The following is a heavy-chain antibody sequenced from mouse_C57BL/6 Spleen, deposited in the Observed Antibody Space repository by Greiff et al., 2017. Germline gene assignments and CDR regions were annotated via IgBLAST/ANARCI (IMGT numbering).Heavy chain of an antibody. CDR1: GYTFTSYW. J-gene: IGHJ1*03. D-gene: IGHD1-1*01. CDR2: IDPSDSYT. Sequence: VQLQQPGAELVKPGASVKLSCKASGYTFTSYWMQWVKQRPGQGLEWIGEIDPSDSYTNYTQKFKGKATMTVDTSSNTAYMQLSSLTTEMSEVDYGGGFLRRGYFDVWGTGTTVTVSS. V-gene: IGHV1-50*01. CDR3: GGFLRRGYFDV.